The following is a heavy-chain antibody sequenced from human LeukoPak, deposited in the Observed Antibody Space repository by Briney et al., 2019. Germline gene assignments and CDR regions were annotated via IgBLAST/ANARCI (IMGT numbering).Heavy chain of an antibody. Sequence: ASVKVSCKASGYTFTSYDINWVRQATGQGLEWMGWISAYNGYTNYAQKFQFRVIMTTDTSTSTAYMELRGLTSDDTAVYYCARDKAVTTERTQYFHHWGQGTLVTVSS. CDR3: ARDKAVTTERTQYFHH. D-gene: IGHD4-11*01. CDR1: GYTFTSYD. V-gene: IGHV1-18*01. J-gene: IGHJ1*01. CDR2: ISAYNGYT.